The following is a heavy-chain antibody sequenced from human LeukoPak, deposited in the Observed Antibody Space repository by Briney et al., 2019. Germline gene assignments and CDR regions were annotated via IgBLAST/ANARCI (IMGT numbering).Heavy chain of an antibody. Sequence: SETLSLTCAVYGGSFSGYYWSWIRQPPGKGLEWIGEINHSGSTNYNPSLKSRVTISVDTSKNQFSLKLSSVTAADTAVYYCASQASIDYWGQGTLVTVSS. CDR3: ASQASIDY. CDR1: GGSFSGYY. D-gene: IGHD4-11*01. V-gene: IGHV4-34*01. CDR2: INHSGST. J-gene: IGHJ4*02.